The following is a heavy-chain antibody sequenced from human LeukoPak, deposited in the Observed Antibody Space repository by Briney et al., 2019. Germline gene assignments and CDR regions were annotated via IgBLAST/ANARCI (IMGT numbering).Heavy chain of an antibody. CDR3: ARETGGSSIDY. CDR2: IYYSGTA. CDR1: GGSISSSSYY. V-gene: IGHV4-39*01. Sequence: SETLSLTCTVSGGSISSSSYYWGWIRQPPGKGPEWIGSIYYSGTAYYSPSLKSRVTISVDTSTNQFSLRLTSVTAADTAVYYCARETGGSSIDYWGQGTLVTVSS. D-gene: IGHD1-26*01. J-gene: IGHJ4*02.